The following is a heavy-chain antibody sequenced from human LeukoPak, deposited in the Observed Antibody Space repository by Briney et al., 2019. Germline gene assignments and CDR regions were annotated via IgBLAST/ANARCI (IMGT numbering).Heavy chain of an antibody. Sequence: GGSLRLSCAASGFTFSSYWMSWVRQAPGKGLEWVANIKQGGSEKYYVDSVKGRFTISRDNAKNSLYLQMNSLRAEDTAVYYCAREPNWNGYYFDYWGQGTLVTVSS. D-gene: IGHD1-1*01. CDR1: GFTFSSYW. V-gene: IGHV3-7*01. CDR2: IKQGGSEK. J-gene: IGHJ4*02. CDR3: AREPNWNGYYFDY.